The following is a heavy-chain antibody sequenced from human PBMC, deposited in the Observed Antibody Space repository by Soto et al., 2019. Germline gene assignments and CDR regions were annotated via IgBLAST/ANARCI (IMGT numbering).Heavy chain of an antibody. Sequence: PGGSLRLSCAASGFTVSSNYMSWVRQAPGKGLEWISIIYSAGNTYYADSVKGRFTISRDNSKNTLYLQMNSLGAEDTAVYYCARDFVVGGPTINYSCGMDVWGQGTTVTVSS. J-gene: IGHJ6*02. V-gene: IGHV3-66*01. CDR1: GFTVSSNY. CDR2: IYSAGNT. D-gene: IGHD1-26*01. CDR3: ARDFVVGGPTINYSCGMDV.